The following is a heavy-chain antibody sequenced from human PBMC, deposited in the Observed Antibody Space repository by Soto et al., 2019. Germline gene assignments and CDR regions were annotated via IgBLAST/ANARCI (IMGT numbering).Heavy chain of an antibody. CDR3: ARVRVVVGAPLDS. D-gene: IGHD2-15*01. V-gene: IGHV1-18*04. CDR1: GYTFSSNS. Sequence: GASVKVSCKASGYTFSSNSIHWVRQAPGQGLEWMGWITPFNGDTSYAQKFQGRVTMTTDTSTSTVFMELRSLRFDDTAVYYCARVRVVVGAPLDSWGQGTLVTVSS. CDR2: ITPFNGDT. J-gene: IGHJ4*02.